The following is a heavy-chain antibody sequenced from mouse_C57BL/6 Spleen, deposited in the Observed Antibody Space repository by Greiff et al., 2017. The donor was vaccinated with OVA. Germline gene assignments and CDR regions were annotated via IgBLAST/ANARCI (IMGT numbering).Heavy chain of an antibody. Sequence: VQLQQSGAELVKPGASVKLSCKASGYTFTEYTIHWVKQRSGQGLEWIGWFYPGSGSIKYNEKFKDKATLTADKSSSTVYMELSRLTSEDSAVYFCARHGDYGYDGALYYFDYWCQGTTLTVSS. CDR2: FYPGSGSI. V-gene: IGHV1-62-2*01. D-gene: IGHD2-2*01. J-gene: IGHJ2*01. CDR1: GYTFTEYT. CDR3: ARHGDYGYDGALYYFDY.